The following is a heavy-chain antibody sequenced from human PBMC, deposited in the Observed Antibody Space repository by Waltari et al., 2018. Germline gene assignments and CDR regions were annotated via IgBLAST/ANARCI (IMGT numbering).Heavy chain of an antibody. CDR2: IRATGTRI. CDR1: GLNIKDYG. D-gene: IGHD2-15*01. Sequence: EVQLLESGGGLVQPGGSLRLSCVASGLNIKDYGMSWVRQAPGKGLEGVSSIRATGTRIYYADSVKGRFTISRDNSKNTIYVQMNSLSADDTAVYYCAKLWWGIYYYGMDVWGQGTAVTVS. J-gene: IGHJ6*02. CDR3: AKLWWGIYYYGMDV. V-gene: IGHV3-23*01.